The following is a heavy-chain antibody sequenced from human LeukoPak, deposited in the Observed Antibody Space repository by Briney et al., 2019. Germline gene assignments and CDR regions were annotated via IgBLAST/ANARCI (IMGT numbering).Heavy chain of an antibody. Sequence: SETLSLTCTVSGGSINNYNCTWIRQPAGKGLEWIGRSYTSGTTSYNPSLKSRVTMSVDTSKNQFSLKLSSVTAADTAVYYCARVYPNDIVGASFDSWGQGTLVTVSS. D-gene: IGHD1-26*01. CDR2: SYTSGTT. CDR3: ARVYPNDIVGASFDS. CDR1: GGSINNYN. J-gene: IGHJ4*02. V-gene: IGHV4-4*07.